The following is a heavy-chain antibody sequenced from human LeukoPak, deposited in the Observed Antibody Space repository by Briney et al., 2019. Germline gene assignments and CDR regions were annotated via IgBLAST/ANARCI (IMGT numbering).Heavy chain of an antibody. CDR3: ARDAVGASLFEY. Sequence: SQTLSLTCVFSGDSVSNNVAVWNWIRQSPSRGLEWLGRTYYRSKWHNHYAVSMESRITISPDTSKNQFYLQLDSVTPEDTAVYYCARDAVGASLFEYWGQGTLVTVSS. D-gene: IGHD1-26*01. J-gene: IGHJ4*02. CDR1: GDSVSNNVAV. V-gene: IGHV6-1*01. CDR2: TYYRSKWHN.